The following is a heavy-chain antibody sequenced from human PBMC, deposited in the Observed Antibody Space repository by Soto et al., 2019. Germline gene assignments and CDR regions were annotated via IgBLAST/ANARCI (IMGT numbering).Heavy chain of an antibody. D-gene: IGHD6-6*01. CDR3: ARVNSSSSLDY. CDR1: GFSLSTSGVG. Sequence: QITLKESGPTLVKPTQTLTLTCTFSGFSLSTSGVGVGWIRQPPGKALEWLALIYWDDDKRYSPSLKSRLTITKDTSKNQVVLTMTSMDLVDTATYYCARVNSSSSLDYWGQGTLVTVSS. J-gene: IGHJ4*02. CDR2: IYWDDDK. V-gene: IGHV2-5*02.